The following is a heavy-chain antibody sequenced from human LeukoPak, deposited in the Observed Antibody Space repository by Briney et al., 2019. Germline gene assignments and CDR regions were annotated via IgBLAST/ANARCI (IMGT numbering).Heavy chain of an antibody. V-gene: IGHV3-53*01. D-gene: IGHD6-19*01. CDR2: IYRDGST. Sequence: GGSLRLSCAASAFIISDNFMNWVRQAPGKGLAWVSVIYRDGSTYYADSVKGRFTISRDNSKNTLYLQMNSLSAEDTAVYYCARDSSGTQVFDLWGPGTLVTVSS. J-gene: IGHJ4*02. CDR1: AFIISDNF. CDR3: ARDSSGTQVFDL.